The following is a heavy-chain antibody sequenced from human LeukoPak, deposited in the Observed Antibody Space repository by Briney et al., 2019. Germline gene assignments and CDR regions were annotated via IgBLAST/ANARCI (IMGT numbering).Heavy chain of an antibody. V-gene: IGHV4-38-2*01. CDR3: ARHPQYCTNGVCYKKFDY. Sequence: SETLSLTCAVSGYSISSGYYWGWIRQPPGKGLEWIGSIYHSGSTYYNPSLKSRVTISVDTSKNQFSLKLGSVTAADTAVYYCARHPQYCTNGVCYKKFDYWGQGTLVTVSS. CDR2: IYHSGST. CDR1: GYSISSGYY. D-gene: IGHD2-8*01. J-gene: IGHJ4*02.